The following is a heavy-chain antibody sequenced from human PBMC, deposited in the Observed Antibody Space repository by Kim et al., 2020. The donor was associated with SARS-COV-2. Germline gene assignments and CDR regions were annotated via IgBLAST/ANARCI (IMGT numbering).Heavy chain of an antibody. Sequence: ASVKVSGRASGYTFTSYDINWVRQATGQGPEWMGWVNPYSGNSGYAQKFQGRLKMTTNTAINTAYMELSSLRSDDTAVYYCATGPSGWYDFWGQGTLVTAPS. CDR2: VNPYSGNS. CDR1: GYTFTSYD. J-gene: IGHJ4*02. D-gene: IGHD6-19*01. CDR3: ATGPSGWYDF. V-gene: IGHV1-8*01.